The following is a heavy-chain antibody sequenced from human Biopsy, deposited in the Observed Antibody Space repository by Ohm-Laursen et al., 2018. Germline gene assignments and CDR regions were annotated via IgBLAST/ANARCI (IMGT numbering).Heavy chain of an antibody. CDR1: GFSFSSYG. CDR3: AKDWTSQYYYDSMDDY. J-gene: IGHJ4*02. D-gene: IGHD3-22*01. Sequence: SLRLSCAASGFSFSSYGMHWVRQAPGKGLEWVAVISDDGRNKYYVDSVKGRFTISRDNSKNTLYLQMSSLRVEDTAVYYCAKDWTSQYYYDSMDDYWGQGTLVTVSS. CDR2: ISDDGRNK. V-gene: IGHV3-30*18.